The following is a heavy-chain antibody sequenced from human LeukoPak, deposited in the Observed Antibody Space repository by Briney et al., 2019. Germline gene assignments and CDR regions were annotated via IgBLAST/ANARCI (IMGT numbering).Heavy chain of an antibody. V-gene: IGHV5-51*01. D-gene: IGHD2-8*01. CDR3: ARLAYCSNDVCYSNYYYSMDV. J-gene: IGHJ6*03. CDR1: GYTFSSYW. Sequence: GESLKISCKGSGYTFSSYWIGWVRQMPGKGLEWMGIIYPDDSDTRYSPSFQGQVTISTDKSISTAYLQWSSLKASDTAMYYCARLAYCSNDVCYSNYYYSMDVWGKGTTVTVSS. CDR2: IYPDDSDT.